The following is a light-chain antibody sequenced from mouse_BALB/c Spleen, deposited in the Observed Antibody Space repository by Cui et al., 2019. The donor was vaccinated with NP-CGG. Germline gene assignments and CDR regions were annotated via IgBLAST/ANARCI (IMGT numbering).Light chain of an antibody. J-gene: IGLJ1*01. CDR3: ALWYSNHWV. V-gene: IGLV1*01. CDR1: TGAVTTSNY. Sequence: QAVLTQESVLTTSPGETVTLTCRSSTGAVTTSNYANWVQEKPYHLFTGLIGGTNNRAPGVPARFSGSLIGDKAALTITGAQTEDEAIYFCALWYSNHWVFGGGTKLTVL. CDR2: GTN.